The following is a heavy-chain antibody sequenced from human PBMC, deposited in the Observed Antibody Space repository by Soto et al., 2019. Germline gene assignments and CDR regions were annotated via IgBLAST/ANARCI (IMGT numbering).Heavy chain of an antibody. Sequence: GASVKVSCKVSGYTLTELSMHWVRQAPGKGLEWMGGFDPEDGETIYAQKFQGRVTMTEDTSTDTAYMELSSLRSEDTAVYYCATVSSQDDSSGYWDYWGQGTLVTVSS. CDR1: GYTLTELS. CDR2: FDPEDGET. V-gene: IGHV1-24*01. D-gene: IGHD3-22*01. CDR3: ATVSSQDDSSGYWDY. J-gene: IGHJ4*02.